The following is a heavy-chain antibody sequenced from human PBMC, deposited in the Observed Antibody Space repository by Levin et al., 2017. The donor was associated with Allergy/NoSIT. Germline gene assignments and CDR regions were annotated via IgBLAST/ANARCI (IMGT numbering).Heavy chain of an antibody. CDR2: INSDGSST. Sequence: PGGSLRLSCAASGFTFSSFWMHWVRQAPGKGLMWVSRINSDGSSTTYADSVKGRFTISRDNAKNTLYLQMNSLRADDTAVYYCASARGSNNAFDIWGQGTMVTVSS. D-gene: IGHD2-2*01. CDR1: GFTFSSFW. CDR3: ASARGSNNAFDI. V-gene: IGHV3-74*01. J-gene: IGHJ3*02.